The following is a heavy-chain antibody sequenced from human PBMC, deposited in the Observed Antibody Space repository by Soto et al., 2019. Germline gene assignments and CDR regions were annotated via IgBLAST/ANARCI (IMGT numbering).Heavy chain of an antibody. CDR3: AKDLWFGELSLGPFGY. CDR2: ISGSGGST. J-gene: IGHJ4*02. CDR1: GFTFSSYA. D-gene: IGHD3-10*01. Sequence: GGSLRLSCAASGFTFSSYAMSWVRQAPGKGLEWVSAISGSGGSTYYADSVKGRFTISRDNSKNTLYLQMNSLRAEDTAVYYCAKDLWFGELSLGPFGYWGQGTLVTVSS. V-gene: IGHV3-23*01.